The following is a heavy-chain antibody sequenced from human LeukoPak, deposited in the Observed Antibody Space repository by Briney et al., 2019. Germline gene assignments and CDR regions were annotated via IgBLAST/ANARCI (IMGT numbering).Heavy chain of an antibody. J-gene: IGHJ4*02. V-gene: IGHV4-34*01. CDR3: ARDESRGYCTVFDY. CDR1: GGSFRGYY. CDR2: INHSGST. Sequence: SETLSLTCAVYGGSFRGYYWSWIRQPPGKGLEWIGEINHSGSTNYNPSLKSRVTISVDTSKNQFSLKLSSVTAADTAVYYCARDESRGYCTVFDYWGQGTLVTVSS. D-gene: IGHD2-8*02.